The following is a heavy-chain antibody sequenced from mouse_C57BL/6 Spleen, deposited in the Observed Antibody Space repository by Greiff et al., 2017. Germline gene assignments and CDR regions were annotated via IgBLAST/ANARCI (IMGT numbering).Heavy chain of an antibody. CDR1: GFTFSDYG. V-gene: IGHV5-17*01. CDR2: ISSGSITI. Sequence: EVKVVESGGGLVKPGGSLKLSCAASGFTFSDYGMHWVRQAPEKGLEWVAYISSGSITIYYADTVKGRFTISRDNAKNTLFLQMTSLRSEDTAMYYCARRGTTVDYYYAMDYWGQGTSVTVSS. CDR3: ARRGTTVDYYYAMDY. J-gene: IGHJ4*01. D-gene: IGHD1-1*01.